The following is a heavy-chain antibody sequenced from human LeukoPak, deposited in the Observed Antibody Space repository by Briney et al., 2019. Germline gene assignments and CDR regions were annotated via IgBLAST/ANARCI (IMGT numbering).Heavy chain of an antibody. CDR2: ISGSGGST. J-gene: IGHJ5*02. CDR1: GFTFSSYA. V-gene: IGHV3-23*01. D-gene: IGHD3-3*01. Sequence: PGGSLRLSCAASGFTFSSYAMSWVRKAPGKGLEWVSAISGSGGSTYYADSEKGRFTISRDNSKNTLYLQMNSLRAEDTAVYYCAKDRDFWSGYPPPDWFDPWGQGTLVTVSS. CDR3: AKDRDFWSGYPPPDWFDP.